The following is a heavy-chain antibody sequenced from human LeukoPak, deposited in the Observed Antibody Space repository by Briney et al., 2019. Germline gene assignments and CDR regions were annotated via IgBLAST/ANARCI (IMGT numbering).Heavy chain of an antibody. CDR2: ISGDGGT. V-gene: IGHV3-74*01. CDR3: ARDLVSGSGSYGH. J-gene: IGHJ4*02. D-gene: IGHD3-10*01. Sequence: GGSLRLSCVASGFTFGSYWMHWVRQAPGKGPAWVSRISGDGGTYYADSVKGRFTISRDNAKNTLYLQMNSLRAEDTAVYYCARDLVSGSGSYGHWGQGTLVTVSS. CDR1: GFTFGSYW.